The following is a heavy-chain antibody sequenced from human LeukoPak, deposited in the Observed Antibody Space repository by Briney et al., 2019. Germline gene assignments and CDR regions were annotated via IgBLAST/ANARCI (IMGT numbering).Heavy chain of an antibody. D-gene: IGHD3-3*01. CDR2: INPNSGGT. V-gene: IGHV1-2*02. CDR3: ARGTPTIFGVVTGLPDY. CDR1: GYTFTGYY. J-gene: IGHJ4*02. Sequence: SVKVSCKASGYTFTGYYMHWVRQAPGQGLEWMGWINPNSGGTNYAQKFQGRVTITADKSTSTAYMELSSLRSEDTAVYYCARGTPTIFGVVTGLPDYWGQGTLVTVSS.